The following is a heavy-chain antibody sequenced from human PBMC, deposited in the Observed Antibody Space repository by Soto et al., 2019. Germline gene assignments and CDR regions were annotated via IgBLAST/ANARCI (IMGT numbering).Heavy chain of an antibody. V-gene: IGHV2-5*01. CDR1: GFSLSTGGVG. CDR2: IYWNGET. D-gene: IGHD4-4*01. Sequence: QITLKESGPTLVKPTQTLTLTCNFSGFSLSTGGVGVAWVRQPPGKALEWLTLIYWNGETRTSPSLENRLTVTKDAPKNQVALPTPTMDLVDTATYYCPPPPPFADYTLDSWGQGIRATFPS. J-gene: IGHJ5*01. CDR3: PPPPPFADYTLDS.